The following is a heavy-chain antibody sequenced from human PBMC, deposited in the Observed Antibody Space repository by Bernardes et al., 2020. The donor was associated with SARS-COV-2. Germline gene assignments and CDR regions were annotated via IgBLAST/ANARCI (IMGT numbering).Heavy chain of an antibody. Sequence: ASVKVSCKASGYSFTDYYMHWVRQAPGQGLEWMGWIHPNTGDTNYAQNFQGRVTMTRDTSTSTAYMELTRLMSDDTAVYYCAAVTWSQRDGFDIWGQGKMVTVSS. CDR3: AAVTWSQRDGFDI. CDR2: IHPNTGDT. J-gene: IGHJ3*02. D-gene: IGHD1-26*01. CDR1: GYSFTDYY. V-gene: IGHV1-2*02.